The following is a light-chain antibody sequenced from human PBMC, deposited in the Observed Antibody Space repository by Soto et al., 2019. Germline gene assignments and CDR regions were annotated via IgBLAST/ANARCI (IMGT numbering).Light chain of an antibody. CDR1: SSDVGGYNY. V-gene: IGLV2-11*01. J-gene: IGLJ1*01. Sequence: QSVLTQPRSVSGSPGQSVTISCTGTSSDVGGYNYVSWYQQHPGKAPKLMIYDVSKRPSGVPDRFSGSKSGNTASLTISGIQADDEADYYCCSYAGSYPLYVFGTGTKLTVL. CDR3: CSYAGSYPLYV. CDR2: DVS.